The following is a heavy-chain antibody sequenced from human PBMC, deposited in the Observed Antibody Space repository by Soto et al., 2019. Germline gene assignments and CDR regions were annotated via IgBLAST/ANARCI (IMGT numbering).Heavy chain of an antibody. CDR3: AHSGAALWGSRNSEDNWFDP. CDR2: IYWDDDK. V-gene: IGHV2-5*02. CDR1: GFSLSTSGVG. Sequence: QITLKESGPTLVKPTQTLTLTCTFSGFSLSTSGVGVGWIRQPPGKALEWLALIYWDDDKRYSPSLKSRLTITKDTSKNQVVLTMTNMDPVDTATYYCAHSGAALWGSRNSEDNWFDPWGQGTLVTVSS. J-gene: IGHJ5*02. D-gene: IGHD3-16*01.